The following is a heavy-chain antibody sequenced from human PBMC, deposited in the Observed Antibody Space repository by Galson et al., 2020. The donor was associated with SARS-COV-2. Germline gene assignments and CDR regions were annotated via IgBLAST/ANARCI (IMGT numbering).Heavy chain of an antibody. CDR3: ASISVYDSSGYVDY. CDR2: IYYSGST. V-gene: IGHV4-59*01. Sequence: SETLSLTCTVSGGSISSYYWSWIRQPPGKGLEWIGYIYYSGSTNYNPSLKSRVTISVDTSKNQFSLKLSSVTAADTAVYYCASISVYDSSGYVDYWGQGTLVTVSS. J-gene: IGHJ4*02. CDR1: GGSISSYY. D-gene: IGHD3-22*01.